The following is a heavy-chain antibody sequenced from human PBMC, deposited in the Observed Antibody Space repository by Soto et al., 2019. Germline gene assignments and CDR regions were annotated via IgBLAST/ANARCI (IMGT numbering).Heavy chain of an antibody. V-gene: IGHV4-34*01. CDR2: INHSGST. CDR1: GGSFSGYY. Sequence: LSLTCAVYGGSFSGYYWSWIRQPPGKGLEWIGEINHSGSTNYNPSLKSRVTISVDTSKNQFSLKLSSVTAADTAVYYCARREGYSWFDPWGQGTLVTVS. J-gene: IGHJ5*02. CDR3: ARREGYSWFDP.